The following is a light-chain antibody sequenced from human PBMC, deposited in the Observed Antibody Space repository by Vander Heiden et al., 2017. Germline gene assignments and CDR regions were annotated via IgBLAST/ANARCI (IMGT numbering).Light chain of an antibody. J-gene: IGKJ1*01. Sequence: DIQMTQSPSPLSASLGDRVTITCRARQTINTYLNWYQQKPAEAPKLLIYSAFNLQDGVPSRFSGSRSATNFTLTISSLQPEDFASYFCQQSYSTMWTFGQGTKVEVK. V-gene: IGKV1-39*01. CDR1: QTINTY. CDR2: SAF. CDR3: QQSYSTMWT.